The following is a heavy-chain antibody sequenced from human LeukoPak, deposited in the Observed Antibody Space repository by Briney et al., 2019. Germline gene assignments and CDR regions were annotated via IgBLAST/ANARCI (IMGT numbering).Heavy chain of an antibody. CDR1: GFTFDDYA. J-gene: IGHJ5*02. D-gene: IGHD3-22*01. V-gene: IGHV3-9*01. CDR2: ISWNSGSI. CDR3: AKGGNYYDNFELRFDP. Sequence: GGSLRLSCADSGFTFDDYAMHWVRQAPGKGLEWVSGISWNSGSIGYADSVKGRFTISRDNAKNSLYLQMNSLRAEDTALYYCAKGGNYYDNFELRFDPWGQGTLVTVSS.